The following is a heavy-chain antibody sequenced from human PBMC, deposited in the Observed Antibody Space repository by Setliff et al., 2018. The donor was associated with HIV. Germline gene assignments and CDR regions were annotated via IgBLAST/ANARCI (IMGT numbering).Heavy chain of an antibody. CDR2: IIPMSGVP. Sequence: SVKVSCKASGGNFRSYGISWVRQAPGQRLEWMGGIIPMSGVPKYAQKFQGRVTITADKSTSTAYMELSSLRSEDTAVYYCARNPEMAALNYFYYYMDVWGKGTTVTVSS. CDR3: ARNPEMAALNYFYYYMDV. J-gene: IGHJ6*03. CDR1: GGNFRSYG. V-gene: IGHV1-69*10. D-gene: IGHD6-19*01.